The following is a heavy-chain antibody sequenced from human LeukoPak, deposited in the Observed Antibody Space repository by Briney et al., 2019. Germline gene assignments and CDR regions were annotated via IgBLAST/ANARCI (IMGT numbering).Heavy chain of an antibody. J-gene: IGHJ3*02. CDR2: IIPIFGTA. V-gene: IGHV1-69*13. CDR3: ARDGGEDAFDI. Sequence: ASVKVSCKAPGGTFSSYAISWVRQAPGQGLEWMGGIIPIFGTANYAQKFQGRVTITADESTSTAYMELSSLRSEDTAVYYCARDGGEDAFDIWGQGTMVTVSS. CDR1: GGTFSSYA. D-gene: IGHD3-16*01.